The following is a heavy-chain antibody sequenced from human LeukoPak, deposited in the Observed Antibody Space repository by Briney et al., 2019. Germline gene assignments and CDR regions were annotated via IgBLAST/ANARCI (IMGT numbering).Heavy chain of an antibody. CDR3: AKHRFESGGYHSTD. D-gene: IGHD3-22*01. V-gene: IGHV3-7*03. Sequence: GGSLRLSCAASGFTVSNYGMSWVRQAPGEGLEWVASIKQDGSEKFYVDSVKGRFTISRDNAKNSLYLQMNSLRDEDTAVYYCAKHRFESGGYHSTDWGQGTLVTVSS. CDR2: IKQDGSEK. J-gene: IGHJ4*02. CDR1: GFTVSNYG.